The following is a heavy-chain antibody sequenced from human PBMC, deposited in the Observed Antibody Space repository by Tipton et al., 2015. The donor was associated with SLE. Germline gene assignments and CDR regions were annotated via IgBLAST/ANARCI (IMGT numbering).Heavy chain of an antibody. CDR3: ARLKGRLELPGYHYYMDV. CDR2: LYAGGGT. Sequence: TLSLTCSVSGVSISTSRYYWGWIRQSPGQGLEWVGSLYAGGGTYFHPSLKSRASISADASKNHFSLKLNSVTAADTAVYYCARLKGRLELPGYHYYMDVWGKGTTVTVSS. V-gene: IGHV4-39*02. CDR1: GVSISTSRYY. D-gene: IGHD1-7*01. J-gene: IGHJ6*03.